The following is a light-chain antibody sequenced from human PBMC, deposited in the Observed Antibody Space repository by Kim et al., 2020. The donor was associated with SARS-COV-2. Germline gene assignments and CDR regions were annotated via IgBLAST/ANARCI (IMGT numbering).Light chain of an antibody. CDR1: QSISSY. CDR2: AAS. CDR3: QQSYSSPVT. V-gene: IGKV1-39*01. Sequence: DIQMTQSPSSLSASVGDRVTITCRASQSISSYLNWYQQKPGRAPKLLIYAASRLQSGVPSRFSGSGSGTDFALTISSLQPEDFATYYCQQSYSSPVTFGQGTKLEI. J-gene: IGKJ2*01.